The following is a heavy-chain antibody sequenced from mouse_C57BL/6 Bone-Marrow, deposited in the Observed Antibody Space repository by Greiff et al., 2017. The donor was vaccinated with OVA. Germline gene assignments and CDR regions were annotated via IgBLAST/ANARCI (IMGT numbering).Heavy chain of an antibody. CDR3: ARWLYYGSRNYFDY. Sequence: QVQLQQSGAELARPGASVKLSCKASGYTFTSYGISWVKQRTGQGLEWIGEIYPRSGNTYYNEKFKGKATLTAEKSSSTAYMELRSLTSEDSAVYFCARWLYYGSRNYFDYWGQGTTLTVSS. J-gene: IGHJ2*01. CDR2: IYPRSGNT. V-gene: IGHV1-81*01. CDR1: GYTFTSYG. D-gene: IGHD1-1*01.